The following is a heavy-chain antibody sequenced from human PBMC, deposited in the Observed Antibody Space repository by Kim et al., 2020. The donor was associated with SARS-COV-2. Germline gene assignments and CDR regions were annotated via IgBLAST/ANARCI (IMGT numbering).Heavy chain of an antibody. CDR2: ISYDGSNK. Sequence: GGSLRLSCAASGFTFSSYAMHWVRQAPGKGLEWVAVISYDGSNKYYADSVKGRFTISRDNSKNTLYLQMNSLRAEDTAVYYCARGDHYYDSSGSNLGYWGQGTLVTVSS. D-gene: IGHD3-22*01. J-gene: IGHJ4*02. CDR1: GFTFSSYA. CDR3: ARGDHYYDSSGSNLGY. V-gene: IGHV3-30-3*01.